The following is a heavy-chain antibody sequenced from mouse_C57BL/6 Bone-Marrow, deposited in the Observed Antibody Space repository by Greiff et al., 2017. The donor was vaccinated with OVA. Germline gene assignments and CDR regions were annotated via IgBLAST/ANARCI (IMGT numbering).Heavy chain of an antibody. CDR2: INPSNGGT. D-gene: IGHD1-1*01. CDR3: VRALITTGYFDV. J-gene: IGHJ1*03. Sequence: QVQLKQPGTELVKPGASVKLSCKASGYTFTSYWMHWVKQRPGQGLEWIGNINPSNGGTNYNEKFKSKATLTVDKSSSTAYMQLSSLTSEDSAVYYCVRALITTGYFDVWGTGATVTVSS. V-gene: IGHV1-53*01. CDR1: GYTFTSYW.